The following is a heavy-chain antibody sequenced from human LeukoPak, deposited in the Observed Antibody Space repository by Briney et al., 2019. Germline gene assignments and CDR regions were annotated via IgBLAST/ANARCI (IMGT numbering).Heavy chain of an antibody. V-gene: IGHV3-48*03. Sequence: GGTLRLYCAASGFTFSSYEMNWVRQAPGKGLEWVSYISSSGSTIFYAASVKGRFTISRDNAKNSLYLQMNSLRVEDMAVYYCARVHDYGGNDAFEICGQGTVVTVSS. J-gene: IGHJ3*02. CDR1: GFTFSSYE. CDR2: ISSSGSTI. CDR3: ARVHDYGGNDAFEI. D-gene: IGHD4-23*01.